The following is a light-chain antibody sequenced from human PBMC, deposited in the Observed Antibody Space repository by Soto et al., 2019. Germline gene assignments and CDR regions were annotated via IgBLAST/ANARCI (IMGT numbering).Light chain of an antibody. CDR3: QQYHNLWS. V-gene: IGKV3-15*01. CDR2: RAS. Sequence: IALTQSPATVSVSPGDRVTLSCWASQNIYSNLGWYQQRPGQAPRLIIYRASARPTGIPARFSGSGSGTEFTLTISSLQSEYFATYYCQQYHNLWSFGRGTNVEIK. CDR1: QNIYSN. J-gene: IGKJ1*01.